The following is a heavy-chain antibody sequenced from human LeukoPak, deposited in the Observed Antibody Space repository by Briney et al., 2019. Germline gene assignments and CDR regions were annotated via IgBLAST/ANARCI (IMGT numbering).Heavy chain of an antibody. V-gene: IGHV3-74*01. CDR2: INSDGSST. J-gene: IGHJ4*02. CDR1: GFTFSSYW. D-gene: IGHD4-23*01. Sequence: PGGSLRLSCAASGFTFSSYWMHWVRQAPGKGLVWVSRINSDGSSTSYADSVKGGFTISRDNAKNTLYLKMNSLRAEDTAVYYCAREDYGGNSGYWGQGTLVTVSS. CDR3: AREDYGGNSGY.